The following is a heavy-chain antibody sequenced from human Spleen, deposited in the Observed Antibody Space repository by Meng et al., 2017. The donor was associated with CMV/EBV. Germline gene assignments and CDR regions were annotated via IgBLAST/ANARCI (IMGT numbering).Heavy chain of an antibody. CDR2: VSGSGGST. CDR3: AKDLALPPTYYFDY. CDR1: GFTFSSYA. J-gene: IGHJ4*02. Sequence: GESLKISCAASGFTFSSYAMTWVRRAPGKGLEWVSSVSGSGGSTYYADSVKGRFTISRDNSKNTLYLQMNSLRAEDTAVYYCAKDLALPPTYYFDYWGQGTLVTVSS. D-gene: IGHD3-3*02. V-gene: IGHV3-23*01.